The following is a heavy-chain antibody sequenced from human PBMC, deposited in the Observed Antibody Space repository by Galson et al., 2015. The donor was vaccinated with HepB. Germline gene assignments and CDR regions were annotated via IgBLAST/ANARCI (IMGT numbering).Heavy chain of an antibody. V-gene: IGHV3-11*05. CDR3: ARDSALWFGAIDY. CDR2: ISSGSSYT. Sequence: SLRLSCAASGFTFSDYYMSWIRQAPGKGLEWVSYISSGSSYTNYADSVKGRFTISRDNAKNSLYLRMNSLRAEDTAVYYCARDSALWFGAIDYWGQGTLVTVSS. D-gene: IGHD3-10*01. CDR1: GFTFSDYY. J-gene: IGHJ4*02.